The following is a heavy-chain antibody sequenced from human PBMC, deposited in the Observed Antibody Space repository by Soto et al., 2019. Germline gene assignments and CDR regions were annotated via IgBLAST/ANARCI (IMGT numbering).Heavy chain of an antibody. D-gene: IGHD6-6*01. CDR2: IIPIFGTA. CDR3: ASPGGYSSSSNYYYGMDV. V-gene: IGHV1-69*12. Sequence: QVQLVQSGAEVKKPGSSVKVSCKASGGTFSSYAISWVRQAPGQGLEWMGGIIPIFGTANYAQKFQGRVTITADESTSTAYLELSSLRSADTAVYYCASPGGYSSSSNYYYGMDVWGQGTTVTVSS. CDR1: GGTFSSYA. J-gene: IGHJ6*02.